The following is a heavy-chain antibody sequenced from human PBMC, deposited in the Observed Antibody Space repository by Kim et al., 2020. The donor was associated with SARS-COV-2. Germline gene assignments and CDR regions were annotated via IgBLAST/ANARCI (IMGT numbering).Heavy chain of an antibody. CDR2: IYYSGST. Sequence: SETLSLTCTVSGGSISSYYWSWIRQPPGKGLEWIGYIYYSGSTNYNPSLKSRVTISVDTSKNQFSLKLSSVTAADTAVYYCASSGGQLDYYYMDVWGKGTTVTVSS. D-gene: IGHD6-6*01. CDR3: ASSGGQLDYYYMDV. CDR1: GGSISSYY. V-gene: IGHV4-59*01. J-gene: IGHJ6*03.